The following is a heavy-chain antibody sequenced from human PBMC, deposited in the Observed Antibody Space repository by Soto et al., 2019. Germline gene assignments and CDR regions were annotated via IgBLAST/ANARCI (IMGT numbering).Heavy chain of an antibody. CDR2: ISGSGGST. CDR1: VFTFIIYS. J-gene: IGHJ6*01. CDR3: ATIQILKIFGVVKEYYGMEV. Sequence: WLCXRLSCSASVFTFIIYSISLFRHAPGKGLEWVSAISGSGGSTYYADSVKGRFTISRDNSKNTLYLQMNSLRAEDTAVYYCATIQILKIFGVVKEYYGMEVCGQRTTV. D-gene: IGHD3-3*01. V-gene: IGHV3-23*01.